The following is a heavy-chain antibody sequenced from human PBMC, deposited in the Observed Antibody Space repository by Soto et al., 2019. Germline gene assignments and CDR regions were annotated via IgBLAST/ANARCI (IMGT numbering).Heavy chain of an antibody. CDR2: INHSGST. J-gene: IGHJ6*02. CDR3: ARVSGIYYYGMDV. D-gene: IGHD3-10*01. CDR1: GGSFSGYY. Sequence: SETLSLTCAVYGGSFSGYYWSWIRQPPGKGLEWIGEINHSGSTNYNPSLKSRVTISIDTSKNQFSLKLSSVTAADTAVYYCARVSGIYYYGMDVWGQGTTGTVSS. V-gene: IGHV4-34*01.